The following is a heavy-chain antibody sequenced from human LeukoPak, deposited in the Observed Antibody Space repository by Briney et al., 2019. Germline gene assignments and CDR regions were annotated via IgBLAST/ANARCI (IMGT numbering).Heavy chain of an antibody. CDR2: IYYSGST. Sequence: SETLSPTCTVSGGSISSTSYYWGWIRQPPGKGLEWIGSIYYSGSTYYNPSLKSRVTISVDTSKNQFSLKLSSVTAADTAVYYCARRGYSTPCDYWGQGTLVTVSS. CDR3: ARRGYSTPCDY. J-gene: IGHJ4*02. D-gene: IGHD6-13*01. V-gene: IGHV4-39*01. CDR1: GGSISSTSYY.